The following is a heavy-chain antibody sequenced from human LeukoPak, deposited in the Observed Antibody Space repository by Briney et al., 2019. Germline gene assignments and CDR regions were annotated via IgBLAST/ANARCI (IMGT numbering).Heavy chain of an antibody. CDR3: AKDLRAMVRGVQFYFDY. J-gene: IGHJ4*02. CDR2: ISGSDGST. D-gene: IGHD3-10*01. V-gene: IGHV3-23*01. Sequence: PGGSLRLSCAASGFTFSSYAMSWVRQAPGKGLEWVSGISGSDGSTNYADSVKGQFTISRENSKNTLYLQMNSLRTEDTAVYYCAKDLRAMVRGVQFYFDYWGQGTLVTVSS. CDR1: GFTFSSYA.